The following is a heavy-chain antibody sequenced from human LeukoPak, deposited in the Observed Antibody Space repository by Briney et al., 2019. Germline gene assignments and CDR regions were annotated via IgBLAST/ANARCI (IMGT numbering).Heavy chain of an antibody. V-gene: IGHV3-23*01. J-gene: IGHJ4*02. CDR2: IRGSGGNT. CDR1: GFTFSKYA. Sequence: PGGSLRLSCAASGFTFSKYAMSWVRQAPGKGLEWVSAIRGSGGNTYYADSVKGRFTISRDNSKNTLYLQMNSLRAEDTAVYYCAKDMLATYFGATTVENYFDYWGQGTLVTVSS. D-gene: IGHD3-3*01. CDR3: AKDMLATYFGATTVENYFDY.